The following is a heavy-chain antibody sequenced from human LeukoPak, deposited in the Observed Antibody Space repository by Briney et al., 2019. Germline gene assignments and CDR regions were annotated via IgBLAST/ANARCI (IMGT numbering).Heavy chain of an antibody. D-gene: IGHD3-22*01. CDR2: IKQEGREI. V-gene: IGHV3-7*01. CDR3: ARDQGSMIVVRTTNSFFDL. J-gene: IGHJ2*01. Sequence: GGSLTLPCAASGLPLRYYRVICLQPAPGGAREWLTNIKQEGREIYYVDSVKGRSTYSRDNGKNSIYLQINSLRADATAVYYCARDQGSMIVVRTTNSFFDLWGRGTLVTVSS. CDR1: GLPLRYYR.